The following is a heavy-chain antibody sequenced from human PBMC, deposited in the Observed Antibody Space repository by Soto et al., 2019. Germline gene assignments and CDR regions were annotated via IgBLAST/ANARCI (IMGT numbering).Heavy chain of an antibody. Sequence: SETLSLTCAVYGGSFSGYYWSWIRQPPGKGLEWIGEINHSGSTNYNPSLKSRVTISVDTSKNQFSLKLSSVTAADTAVYYCASSPPTTLDYYYYYMDVWGKGTTVTVSS. J-gene: IGHJ6*03. D-gene: IGHD5-12*01. CDR1: GGSFSGYY. CDR2: INHSGST. CDR3: ASSPPTTLDYYYYYMDV. V-gene: IGHV4-34*01.